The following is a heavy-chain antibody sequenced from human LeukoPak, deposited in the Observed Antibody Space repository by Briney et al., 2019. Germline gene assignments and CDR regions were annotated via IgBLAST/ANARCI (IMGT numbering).Heavy chain of an antibody. CDR3: ARVPEAAAGFHWFDP. J-gene: IGHJ5*02. CDR2: IYYSGSV. V-gene: IGHV4-59*01. D-gene: IGHD6-13*01. CDR1: GGSISNYY. Sequence: PSETLSLTCTVSGGSISNYYWSWIRQSPGKGLEWIGYIYYSGSVDYNPSLRGRVTISEATSKNQFSLKLTSVTAADTAVYFCARVPEAAAGFHWFDPWGQGILVIVSS.